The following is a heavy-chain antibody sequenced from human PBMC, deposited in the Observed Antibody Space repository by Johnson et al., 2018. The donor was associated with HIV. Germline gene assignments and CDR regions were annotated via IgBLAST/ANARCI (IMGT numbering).Heavy chain of an antibody. CDR2: ISYDGSNK. Sequence: QVQLVESGGGVVQPGRSLRLSCAASGFTFSSYAMHWVRQAPGKGLEWVAVISYDGSNKYYADSVQGRFTISRDNSKNTLYLQMNSLRAEDTAVYYCARDGGETVVGSGAFDIWGQGTMVTVSS. CDR3: ARDGGETVVGSGAFDI. J-gene: IGHJ3*02. CDR1: GFTFSSYA. V-gene: IGHV3-30*04. D-gene: IGHD4-23*01.